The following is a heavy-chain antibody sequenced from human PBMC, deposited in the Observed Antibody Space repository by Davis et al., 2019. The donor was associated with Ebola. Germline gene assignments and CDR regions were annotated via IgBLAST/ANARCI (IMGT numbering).Heavy chain of an antibody. CDR3: GRGDRGSPFGY. D-gene: IGHD3-16*01. CDR1: GFSVSSNY. V-gene: IGHV3-53*01. J-gene: IGHJ4*02. Sequence: GESLKISCAASGFSVSSNYMSWVRQAPGKGLDWVSVIYTGDSTYYADSVKGRFTISRDDSKNTVYLQMNSLRAEDTAVYYCGRGDRGSPFGYWGQGTLAPVPS. CDR2: IYTGDST.